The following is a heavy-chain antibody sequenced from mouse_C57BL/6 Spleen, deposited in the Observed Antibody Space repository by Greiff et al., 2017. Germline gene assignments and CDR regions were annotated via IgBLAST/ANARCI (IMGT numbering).Heavy chain of an antibody. V-gene: IGHV5-12*01. CDR1: GFTFSDYY. CDR2: ISNGGGST. CDR3: ARPGYGSSYGFAY. Sequence: EVKVEESGGGLVQPGGSLKLSCAASGFTFSDYYMYWVRQTPEKRLEWVAYISNGGGSTYYPDTVKGRFTISRDNAKNTLYLQMSRLKSEDTAMYYCARPGYGSSYGFAYWGQGTLVTVSA. J-gene: IGHJ3*01. D-gene: IGHD1-1*01.